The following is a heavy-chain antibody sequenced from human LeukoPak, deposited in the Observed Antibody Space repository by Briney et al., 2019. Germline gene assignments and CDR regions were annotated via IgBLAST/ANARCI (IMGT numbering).Heavy chain of an antibody. CDR3: TRDANHYGGMDV. CDR2: IRSDGRTT. V-gene: IGHV3-74*01. CDR1: GITVSKYW. J-gene: IGHJ6*02. Sequence: GGSLSLSCAVSGITVSKYWMLWVRQVPGQGLVWVARIRSDGRTTEQADSVKGPFTITRDSAKNSLYLEMNSLRVEDTDVYYCTRDANHYGGMDVWGQGTTVTVSS.